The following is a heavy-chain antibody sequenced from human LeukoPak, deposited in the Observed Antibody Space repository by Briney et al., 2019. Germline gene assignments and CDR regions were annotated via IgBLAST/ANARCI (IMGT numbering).Heavy chain of an antibody. CDR2: IYPGDSDT. CDR3: ARQVAAASDS. Sequence: GESLKISCKGSGYSFTSHWIGWVRQMPGRGLEWMGLIYPGDSDTRYSPSFQGQVTPSVDKSITTAYLQWSSLTAADTAMYYCARQVAAASDSWGQGTLVTVSS. CDR1: GYSFTSHW. J-gene: IGHJ4*02. D-gene: IGHD6-13*01. V-gene: IGHV5-51*01.